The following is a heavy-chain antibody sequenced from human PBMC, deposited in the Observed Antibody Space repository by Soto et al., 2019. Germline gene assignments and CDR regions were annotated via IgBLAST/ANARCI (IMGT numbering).Heavy chain of an antibody. V-gene: IGHV1-69*12. D-gene: IGHD1-1*01. CDR1: GGTFSTSA. J-gene: IGHJ6*02. CDR2: IMPVFPTP. Sequence: QVQLVQSGAEVKKPGSSVKVSCKASGGTFSTSAISWVRQAPGQGLEWVGGIMPVFPTPDYAQNFQGRVTITADEATNTAYLELTSLRADDTAVYYCARDKDRLQLGGNYYYILDVWGQGPAITVSS. CDR3: ARDKDRLQLGGNYYYILDV.